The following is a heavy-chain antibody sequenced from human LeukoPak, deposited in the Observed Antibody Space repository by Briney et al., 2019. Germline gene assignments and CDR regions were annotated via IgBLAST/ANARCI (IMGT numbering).Heavy chain of an antibody. CDR2: IYYSGST. V-gene: IGHV4-39*01. J-gene: IGHJ3*02. CDR1: GGSISSSSYY. D-gene: IGHD3-22*01. CDR3: ARQSGYYSVDAFDI. Sequence: SETLSLTCTVSGGSISSSSYYWGWIRQPPGKGLEWIGSIYYSGSTYYNPSLKSRVTITVDTSKNQFSLKLSSVTAADTAVYYCARQSGYYSVDAFDIWGQGTMVTVSS.